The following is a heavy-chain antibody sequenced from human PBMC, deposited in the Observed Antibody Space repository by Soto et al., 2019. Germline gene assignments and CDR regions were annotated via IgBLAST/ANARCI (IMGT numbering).Heavy chain of an antibody. Sequence: ASVKVSCKASGYTVTSYGISWVRQAPGQGLEWMGWISAYNGNTNYAQKLQGRVTMTTDTSTSTAYMELRSLRSDDTAVYYCARDPYSSSLCAFDIWGKGTMVTVSS. CDR3: ARDPYSSSLCAFDI. D-gene: IGHD6-6*01. CDR2: ISAYNGNT. V-gene: IGHV1-18*01. CDR1: GYTVTSYG. J-gene: IGHJ3*02.